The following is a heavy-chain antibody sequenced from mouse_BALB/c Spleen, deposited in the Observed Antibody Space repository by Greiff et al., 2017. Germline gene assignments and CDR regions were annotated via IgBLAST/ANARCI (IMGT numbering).Heavy chain of an antibody. CDR3: ARGQEYGNYVPYFDY. J-gene: IGHJ2*01. CDR1: GFTFSSYA. CDR2: ISSGGST. D-gene: IGHD2-10*02. Sequence: EVKLMESGGGLVKPGGSLKLSCAASGFTFSSYAMSWVRQTPEKRLEWVASISSGGSTYYPDSVKGRFTISRDNARNILYLQMSSLRSEDTAMYYCARGQEYGNYVPYFDYWGQGTTLTVSS. V-gene: IGHV5-6-5*01.